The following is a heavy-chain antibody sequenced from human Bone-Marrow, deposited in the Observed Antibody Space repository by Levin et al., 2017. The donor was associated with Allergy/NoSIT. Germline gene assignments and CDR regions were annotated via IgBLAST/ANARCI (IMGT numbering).Heavy chain of an antibody. CDR2: IYPRDSDT. V-gene: IGHV5-51*01. D-gene: IGHD6-19*01. Sequence: GESLKISCQGSGYTFNTYWIGWVRQKPGKGLEWMGIIYPRDSDTRYSPSFQGQVTISADKAINTAYLQWSALKASDTAMYFCARRVRHSNRQIGKQWLDTSAQWSHHFDFWGQGSLVTVSS. J-gene: IGHJ4*02. CDR3: ARRVRHSNRQIGKQWLDTSAQWSHHFDF. CDR1: GYTFNTYW.